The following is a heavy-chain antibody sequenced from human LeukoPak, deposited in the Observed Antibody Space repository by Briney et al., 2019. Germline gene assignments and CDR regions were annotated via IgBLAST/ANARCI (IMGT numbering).Heavy chain of an antibody. Sequence: SETLSLTCTVSGGSISSYYWSWIRQPAGKGLEWIGRIYTSGSTTCNPSLKSRVTMSVDTSKNQFSLKLSSVTAADTAVYYCARFGGSSSRQLDSWGQGTLVTVSS. J-gene: IGHJ4*02. CDR3: ARFGGSSSRQLDS. D-gene: IGHD6-6*01. CDR2: IYTSGST. CDR1: GGSISSYY. V-gene: IGHV4-4*07.